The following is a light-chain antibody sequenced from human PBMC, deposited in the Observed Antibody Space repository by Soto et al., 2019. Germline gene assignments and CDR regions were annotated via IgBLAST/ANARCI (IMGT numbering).Light chain of an antibody. Sequence: QSALTQPPSAAGSPGQSVTISCTGTSTDVGGYNYVSWYQQYPGKAPKLMIYEVSKRPSGVPDRFSGSKSGNTASLTVSGLQAADEADDYCSSYGGRYNYVFGTGNKLTVL. J-gene: IGLJ1*01. V-gene: IGLV2-8*01. CDR2: EVS. CDR3: SSYGGRYNYV. CDR1: STDVGGYNY.